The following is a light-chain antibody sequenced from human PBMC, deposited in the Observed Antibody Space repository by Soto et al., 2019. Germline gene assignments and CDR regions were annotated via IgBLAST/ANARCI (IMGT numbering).Light chain of an antibody. V-gene: IGLV2-11*01. Sequence: QSVLPQPRPVSGSPGQPVTFSCTGTSSDVGSYNYVSWYQQHPDKAPKLMIYDVNRRHSGVPDPFSGSKSGSTASLTISRIQAEDEADYYCCAYAGSYTLVFGTGTKVT. CDR2: DVN. CDR1: SSDVGSYNY. CDR3: CAYAGSYTLV. J-gene: IGLJ1*01.